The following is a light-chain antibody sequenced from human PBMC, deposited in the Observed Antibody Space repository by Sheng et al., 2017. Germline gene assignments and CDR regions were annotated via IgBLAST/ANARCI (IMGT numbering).Light chain of an antibody. CDR3: QQYDTSPET. CDR2: GAS. J-gene: IGKJ1*01. CDR1: QSIGSVY. V-gene: IGKV3-20*01. Sequence: PGERATLSCRASQSIGSVYLAWYQQKPGQAPRLLIYGASSRATGIPDRFSGSGSGTDFTLTISRLEPEDFAIYYCQQYDTSPETFGQGTKVEVK.